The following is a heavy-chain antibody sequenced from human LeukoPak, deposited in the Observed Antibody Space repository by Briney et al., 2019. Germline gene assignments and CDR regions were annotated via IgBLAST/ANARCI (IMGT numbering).Heavy chain of an antibody. CDR1: RFTFSSYG. Sequence: GGSLRLSCAASRFTFSSYGMHWVRQAPGKVLEWVAFIRYEGSNKYYADSVKGRFTISRDNSKNTLYLQMNRLRTEDPAVYYCAKDRKGGWYYFAYWGQGTLVTVYS. J-gene: IGHJ4*02. V-gene: IGHV3-30*02. CDR3: AKDRKGGWYYFAY. CDR2: IRYEGSNK. D-gene: IGHD6-19*01.